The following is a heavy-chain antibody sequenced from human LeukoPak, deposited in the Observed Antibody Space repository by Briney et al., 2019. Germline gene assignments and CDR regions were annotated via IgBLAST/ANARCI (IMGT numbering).Heavy chain of an antibody. CDR2: ISYDGSNK. J-gene: IGHJ4*02. CDR3: AGSSSCFDY. D-gene: IGHD6-13*01. V-gene: IGHV3-30*04. Sequence: GGSLRLSCAASGFTLSSYAMTWVRQAPGKGLEWVAVISYDGSNKYYADSVKGRFTISRDNSKNTLYLQMNSLRAEDTAVYYCAGSSSCFDYWGQGTLVTVSS. CDR1: GFTLSSYA.